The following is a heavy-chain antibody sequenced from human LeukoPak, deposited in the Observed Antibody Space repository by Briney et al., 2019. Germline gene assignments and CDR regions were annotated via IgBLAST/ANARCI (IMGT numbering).Heavy chain of an antibody. J-gene: IGHJ4*02. CDR2: IAYDGSET. Sequence: GGSLRLSCTGSGFAFRSYGMNWVRQAPGKGLEWLAVIAYDGSETKYADSVKGRFTITRDNSENTVYLQMNSLGAEDTAVDYCAKGLDDVVPIAPFYSWGQGTLVNVSS. D-gene: IGHD2-2*03. CDR1: GFAFRSYG. V-gene: IGHV3-30*18. CDR3: AKGLDDVVPIAPFYS.